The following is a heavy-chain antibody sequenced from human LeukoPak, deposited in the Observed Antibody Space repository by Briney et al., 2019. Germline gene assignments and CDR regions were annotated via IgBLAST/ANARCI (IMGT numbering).Heavy chain of an antibody. Sequence: ASVKVSCKASGYTFTSYGISWVRQAPGQGLEWMGWISAYNGNTNYAQKLQGRVTMTTDTSTSTAYMELRRLRSDDTAVYYCARVAIGHCSSTSCYYVNDIFDYWGQGTLVTVSS. CDR2: ISAYNGNT. CDR3: ARVAIGHCSSTSCYYVNDIFDY. J-gene: IGHJ4*02. D-gene: IGHD2-2*01. CDR1: GYTFTSYG. V-gene: IGHV1-18*01.